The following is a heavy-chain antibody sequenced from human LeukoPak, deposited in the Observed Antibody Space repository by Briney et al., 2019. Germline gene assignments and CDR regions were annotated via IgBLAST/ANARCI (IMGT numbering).Heavy chain of an antibody. V-gene: IGHV3-21*01. CDR1: GFTFSSYS. Sequence: KTGGSLRLSCAASGFTFSSYSMNWVRQAPGKGLEWVSSISSSSSYIYYADSVKGRFTISRDNAKNSLYLQMNSLRAEDTAVYYCATERVGAKRIADYWGQGTLVTVSS. CDR2: ISSSSSYI. CDR3: ATERVGAKRIADY. J-gene: IGHJ4*02. D-gene: IGHD1-26*01.